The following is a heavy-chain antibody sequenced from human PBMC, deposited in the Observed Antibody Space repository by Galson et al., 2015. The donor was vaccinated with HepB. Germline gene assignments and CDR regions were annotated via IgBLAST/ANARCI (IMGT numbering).Heavy chain of an antibody. CDR1: GGSINTNNW. D-gene: IGHD6-13*01. CDR2: IYHSGST. CDR3: ARATKYIAAPATPLFAV. V-gene: IGHV4-4*02. J-gene: IGHJ3*01. Sequence: SETLSLTCNVSGGSINTNNWWSWVRQPPGEGLEWIGEIYHSGSTNYNPSLKSRIIISVDKSKNQFSLMLTSVTAADTAVYYCARATKYIAAPATPLFAVWGQGTMLTVSS.